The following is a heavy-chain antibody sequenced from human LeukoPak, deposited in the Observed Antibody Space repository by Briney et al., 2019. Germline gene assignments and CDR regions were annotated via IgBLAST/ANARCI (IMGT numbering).Heavy chain of an antibody. CDR3: AKTYYYGSGSYYYYYYYMDV. Sequence: ASVKVSCKASGYTFTGYYMHWVRQAPGQGLEWMGWISPNSGNTGYAQKFQGRVTMTRNTSISTAYMELSSLRSEDTAVYYCAKTYYYGSGSYYYYYYYMDVWGKGTTVTISS. J-gene: IGHJ6*03. CDR1: GYTFTGYY. CDR2: ISPNSGNT. V-gene: IGHV1-8*02. D-gene: IGHD3-10*01.